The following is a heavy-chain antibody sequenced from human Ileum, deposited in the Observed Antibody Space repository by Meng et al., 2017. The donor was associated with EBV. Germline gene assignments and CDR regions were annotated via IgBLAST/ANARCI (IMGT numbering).Heavy chain of an antibody. CDR3: RNAWCRHDSCADS. CDR1: GGSFSGVY. CDR2: INESGDT. Sequence: QWGAGLLKPSETLSLTCDVSGGSFSGVYWSWIRQPPGKGLEWIGEINESGDTTYNPAFKSRVTISADTTKRQFALRVNSVTAADTAVYYCRNAWCRHDSCADSWGQGTLVTVSS. V-gene: IGHV4-34*01. J-gene: IGHJ4*02. D-gene: IGHD2-8*01.